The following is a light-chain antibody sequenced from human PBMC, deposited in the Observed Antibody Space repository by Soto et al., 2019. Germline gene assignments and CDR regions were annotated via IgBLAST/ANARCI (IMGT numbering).Light chain of an antibody. V-gene: IGKV1-27*01. CDR1: RDISNY. J-gene: IGKJ1*01. Sequence: DIQMTQSPSSLSASVGDRVTITCRASRDISNYLAWFQQKPGKVPRFLIYTASTLVSGVPSRFSGSGSGTDFTLTISSLQPEDVATYYCQKYDSAPRTFGQGTKVEIK. CDR3: QKYDSAPRT. CDR2: TAS.